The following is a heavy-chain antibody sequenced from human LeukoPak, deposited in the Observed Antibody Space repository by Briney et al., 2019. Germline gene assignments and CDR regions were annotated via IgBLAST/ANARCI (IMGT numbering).Heavy chain of an antibody. D-gene: IGHD3-10*01. CDR3: AREVSGMYFDL. J-gene: IGHJ2*01. Sequence: PSQTLSLTCTVSGGSISSGGYYWSWIRQHPGKGLEWIGYIYYSGSTYYNPSLKSRVTTSVDTSKNQFSLKLSSVTAADTAVYYCAREVSGMYFDLWGRGTLVTVSS. V-gene: IGHV4-31*03. CDR2: IYYSGST. CDR1: GGSISSGGYY.